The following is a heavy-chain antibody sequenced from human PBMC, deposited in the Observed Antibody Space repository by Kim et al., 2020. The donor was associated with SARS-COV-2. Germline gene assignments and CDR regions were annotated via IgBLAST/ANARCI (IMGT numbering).Heavy chain of an antibody. J-gene: IGHJ4*02. CDR2: ISGSGGST. Sequence: GGSLRLSCAASGFTFSSYAMSWVRQAPGKGLEWVSAISGSGGSTYYADSVKGRFTISRDNSKNTLYLQMNSLRAEDTAVYYCAKFPPNIAVAGKYFDYWGQGTLVTVSS. D-gene: IGHD6-19*01. CDR1: GFTFSSYA. V-gene: IGHV3-23*01. CDR3: AKFPPNIAVAGKYFDY.